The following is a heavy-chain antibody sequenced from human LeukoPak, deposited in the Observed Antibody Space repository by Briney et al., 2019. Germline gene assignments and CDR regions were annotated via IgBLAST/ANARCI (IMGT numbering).Heavy chain of an antibody. D-gene: IGHD7-27*01. J-gene: IGHJ4*02. V-gene: IGHV3-48*02. CDR2: ISATSVTI. CDR1: GFTFSNYA. Sequence: PSGGSLTLSCAASGFTFSNYAMNWVRQAPGEGLEWVSYISATSVTIYDADSVKGRFTIFRDNAKNSLYLHMNSLRDEDTAVCYCARDPGFFDYWGQGTLVTVSS. CDR3: ARDPGFFDY.